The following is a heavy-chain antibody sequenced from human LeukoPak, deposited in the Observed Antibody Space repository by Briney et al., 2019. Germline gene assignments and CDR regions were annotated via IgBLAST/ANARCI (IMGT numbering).Heavy chain of an antibody. CDR1: GFTFSSYS. V-gene: IGHV3-21*01. J-gene: IGHJ4*02. CDR3: ARDQHGYFDY. CDR2: ISSSSSYI. Sequence: PGGSLRLSCAASGFTFSSYSMNWVRQAPGKGLEWVSSISSSSSYIYYADSVKGRLTISRDNAKNSLYLQMNSLRAEDTAVYYCARDQHGYFDYWGQGTLVTVSS.